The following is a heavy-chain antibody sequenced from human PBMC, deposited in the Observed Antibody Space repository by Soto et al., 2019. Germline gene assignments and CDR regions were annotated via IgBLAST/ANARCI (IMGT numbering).Heavy chain of an antibody. CDR3: AKGEGGNYAHFDY. CDR2: ISGSGTGT. Sequence: PGGAPRLFCAASAFTFSSYAINWVRQAPGKGLEWVSGISGSGTGTYYADPVKGRFTISRDSSKNTVYLQMNSLRADDTAVYYCAKGEGGNYAHFDYRGHGTMSTVS. J-gene: IGHJ4*01. V-gene: IGHV3-23*01. D-gene: IGHD1-26*01. CDR1: AFTFSSYA.